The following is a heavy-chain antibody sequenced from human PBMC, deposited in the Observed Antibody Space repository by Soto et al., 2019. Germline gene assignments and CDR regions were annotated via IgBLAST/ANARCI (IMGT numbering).Heavy chain of an antibody. Sequence: QVQLVDSGGGVVQPGKSLRLSCAASGFTFSNYGIHWVRRAPGKGLEWVAVISYDGSSKYYADSVKGRFTISRDNSKNTLYRHINSLSAEDTAVYYCAQTTYYYDIWGAFDYRGQGTLVTVSS. J-gene: IGHJ4*02. V-gene: IGHV3-30*18. CDR2: ISYDGSSK. CDR1: GFTFSNYG. D-gene: IGHD3-22*01. CDR3: AQTTYYYDIWGAFDY.